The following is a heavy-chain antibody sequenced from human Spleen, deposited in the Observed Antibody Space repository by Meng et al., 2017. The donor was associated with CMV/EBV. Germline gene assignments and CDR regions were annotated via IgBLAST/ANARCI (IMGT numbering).Heavy chain of an antibody. CDR1: GFTFNIYS. CDR3: ARTNYDFWSGPYYFDS. Sequence: GGSLRLSCAASGFTFNIYSMHWVRQAPGKGLEWVAYISYDESDSYSAASVRGRFTVSRDNSKSTLYLQMSSLRPEDTAVYYCARTNYDFWSGPYYFDSWGLGTLVTVSS. J-gene: IGHJ4*02. CDR2: ISYDESDS. D-gene: IGHD3-3*01. V-gene: IGHV3-30*04.